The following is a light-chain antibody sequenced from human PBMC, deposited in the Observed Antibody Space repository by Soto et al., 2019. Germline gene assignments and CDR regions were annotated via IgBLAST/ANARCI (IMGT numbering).Light chain of an antibody. CDR3: SSYTSSGTLVV. CDR2: DVS. J-gene: IGLJ2*01. V-gene: IGLV2-14*01. CDR1: SSDVGGYNY. Sequence: QSVLTQPASVSGSPGQSITISCTGTSSDVGGYNYVSWYQQHPGKAPKLMIYDVSNRPSGVSNRFSGSKSGNTASLTISGLQDEDEADYYCSSYTSSGTLVVFGGGTKLTVL.